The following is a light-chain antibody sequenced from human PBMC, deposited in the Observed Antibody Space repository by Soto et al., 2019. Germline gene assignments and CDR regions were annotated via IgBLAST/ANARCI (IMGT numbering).Light chain of an antibody. CDR1: SSNIGAGYD. J-gene: IGLJ1*01. CDR3: QSHDTSLSGSRV. Sequence: QSALTQPPPVSGAPGQRVTISCTGSSSNIGAGYDVHWYQQLPGTAPKLLIYGNNNRPSGVPDRFSGSKSGTSASLAITGLLPEDEADYYCQSHDTSLSGSRVFGTGTKVTVL. V-gene: IGLV1-40*01. CDR2: GNN.